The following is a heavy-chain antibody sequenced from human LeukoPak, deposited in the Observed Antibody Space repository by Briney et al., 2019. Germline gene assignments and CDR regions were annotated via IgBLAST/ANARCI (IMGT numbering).Heavy chain of an antibody. CDR2: IYSGGST. V-gene: IGHV3-53*01. CDR3: ARGRGSYYFDY. CDR1: GFTVSTNY. D-gene: IGHD1-26*01. J-gene: IGHJ4*02. Sequence: GGSLRLSCAASGFTVSTNYMSWVRPAPGKGLEWVSVIYSGGSTYYADSVKGRFTISRDNSKNTLYLQMNSLRAEDTAVYYCARGRGSYYFDYWGQGTLVTVSS.